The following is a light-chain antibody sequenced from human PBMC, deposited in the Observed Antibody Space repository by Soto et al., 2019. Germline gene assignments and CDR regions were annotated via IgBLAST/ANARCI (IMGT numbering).Light chain of an antibody. CDR2: AAS. CDR3: QQYGSLSGT. V-gene: IGKV3-20*01. Sequence: IVLTQSPGSLSLSPGERATLSCKASQSGSSSYLAWYQQKPGQAPRLLIYAASSRATGIPARFSGSGSGTKFTLTISSLQPDDFAVYYCQQYGSLSGTFGQGTKVDIK. CDR1: QSGSSSY. J-gene: IGKJ1*01.